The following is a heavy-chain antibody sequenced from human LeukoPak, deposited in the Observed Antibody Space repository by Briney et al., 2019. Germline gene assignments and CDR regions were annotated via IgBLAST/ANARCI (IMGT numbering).Heavy chain of an antibody. V-gene: IGHV3-48*04. J-gene: IGHJ3*02. CDR1: GFTVSSTY. D-gene: IGHD4-17*01. Sequence: GGSLRLSCAASGFTVSSTYMNWVRQAPGKGLEWVSYISSSSSTIYYADSVKGRFTISRDNAKNSLYLQMNSLRAEDTAVYYCARGDYGDYVDAFDIWGQGTMVTVSS. CDR2: ISSSSSTI. CDR3: ARGDYGDYVDAFDI.